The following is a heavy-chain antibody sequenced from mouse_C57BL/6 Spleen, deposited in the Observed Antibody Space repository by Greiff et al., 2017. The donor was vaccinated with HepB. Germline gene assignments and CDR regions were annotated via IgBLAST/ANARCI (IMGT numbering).Heavy chain of an antibody. CDR1: GFTFSSYA. CDR2: ISDGGSYT. V-gene: IGHV5-4*01. D-gene: IGHD1-1*01. CDR3: ARAASYCGSSYWFAY. J-gene: IGHJ3*01. Sequence: EVQVVESGGGLVKPGGSLKLSCAASGFTFSSYAMSWVRQTPEKRLEWVATISDGGSYTYYPDNVKGRFTISRDNAKNNLYLQMSHLKSEDTAMYYCARAASYCGSSYWFAYWGQGTLVTVSA.